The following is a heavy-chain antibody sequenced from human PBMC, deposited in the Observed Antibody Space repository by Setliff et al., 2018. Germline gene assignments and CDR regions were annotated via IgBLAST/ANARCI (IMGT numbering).Heavy chain of an antibody. CDR2: ISWDGTKT. J-gene: IGHJ4*02. D-gene: IGHD3-22*01. V-gene: IGHV3-30*18. CDR1: GYTFSSYA. CDR3: AKVLDTTGYYYFDF. Sequence: PGGSLRLSCVASGYTFSSYAIHWVRQAPGKGLEWVALISWDGTKTSYADSVRGRFTISRDGSKSTLYLDMSSLRSEDTAVYYCAKVLDTTGYYYFDFWGQGTLVTV.